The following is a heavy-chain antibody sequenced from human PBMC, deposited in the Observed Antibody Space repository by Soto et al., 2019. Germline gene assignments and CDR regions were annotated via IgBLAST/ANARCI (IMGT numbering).Heavy chain of an antibody. CDR3: ARDMAASSLNKEDYYYYGMDV. CDR1: GYTFTSYA. J-gene: IGHJ6*02. Sequence: ASVKVSCKASGYTFTSYAMHWVRQAPGQRLEWMGWINAGNGNTKYSQKFQGRVTITRDTSASTAYMELSSLRSEDTAVYYCARDMAASSLNKEDYYYYGMDVWGQGTTVTVSS. V-gene: IGHV1-3*01. D-gene: IGHD6-6*01. CDR2: INAGNGNT.